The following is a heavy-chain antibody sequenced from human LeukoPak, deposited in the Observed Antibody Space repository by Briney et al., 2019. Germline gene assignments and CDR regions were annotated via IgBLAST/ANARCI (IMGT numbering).Heavy chain of an antibody. CDR1: GFTFSNYA. V-gene: IGHV3-21*01. D-gene: IGHD4-17*01. CDR3: ARLRSPTVTNDY. CDR2: ISSSSSYI. Sequence: GGSLRLSCAASGFTFSNYAMNWVRQAPGKGLEWVSSISSSSSYIYYADSVKGRFTISRDNAKNSLYLQMNSLRAEDTAVYYCARLRSPTVTNDYWGQGTLVTVSS. J-gene: IGHJ4*02.